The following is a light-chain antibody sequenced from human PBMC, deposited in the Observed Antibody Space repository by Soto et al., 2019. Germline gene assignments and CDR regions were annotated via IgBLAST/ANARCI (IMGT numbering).Light chain of an antibody. V-gene: IGKV3-15*01. Sequence: VLTHSPATLSVSLGNSATLSCSASQSVSSNLAWYQQTPGQATGLLVLGTPTRATGIPARVSGSGSGTEFTLTVCSLQSGDFAVYYCQQYNNWPPRTFGQGTKVDIK. CDR1: QSVSSN. J-gene: IGKJ1*01. CDR2: GTP. CDR3: QQYNNWPPRT.